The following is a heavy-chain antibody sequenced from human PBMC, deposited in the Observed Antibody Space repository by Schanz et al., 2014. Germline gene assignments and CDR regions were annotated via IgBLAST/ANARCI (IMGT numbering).Heavy chain of an antibody. CDR2: ISSSGTSI. D-gene: IGHD6-13*01. CDR3: AKEKEEVAADGSCFDY. V-gene: IGHV3-48*01. J-gene: IGHJ4*02. Sequence: EVQLVESGGGVVQPGGSLRLSCATSGFTFITYTMNWVRQTPGKGLEWVSFISSSGTSIYYADSVKGRFTISRDNSKNTENLQMNSLRAEDTAVYYCAKEKEEVAADGSCFDYWGQGTLVTVSS. CDR1: GFTFITYT.